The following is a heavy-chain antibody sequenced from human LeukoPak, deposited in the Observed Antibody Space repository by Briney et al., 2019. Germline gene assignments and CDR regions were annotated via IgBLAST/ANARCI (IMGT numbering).Heavy chain of an antibody. CDR2: INPNSGGT. CDR1: GYTFTGYY. V-gene: IGHV1-2*02. D-gene: IGHD3-22*01. Sequence: ASVKVSCKASGYTFTGYYMHWVRQAPGQGLEWMGWINPNSGGTNYAQKFQGRVTMTRDTSISTAYMELSRLRSDDTAVYYCATSYDSSGYYLDAFDIWGQGTMVTVSS. CDR3: ATSYDSSGYYLDAFDI. J-gene: IGHJ3*02.